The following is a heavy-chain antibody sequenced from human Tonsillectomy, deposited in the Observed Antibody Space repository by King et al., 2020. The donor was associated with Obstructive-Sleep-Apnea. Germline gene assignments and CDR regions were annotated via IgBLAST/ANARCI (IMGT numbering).Heavy chain of an antibody. V-gene: IGHV3-11*01. CDR3: ARDRGVAGLMY. CDR1: VFTFSDYY. CDR2: MSSSGITR. J-gene: IGHJ4*02. Sequence: VQLLESGGGLVKPGGSLRLSFAASVFTFSDYYMSWIRQAPGNVLEWVSYMSSSGITRHYADSVKGRLSISRDNAHNSLYLQMNSLRAEDTAVYYCARDRGVAGLMYWGQGTLVTVSS. D-gene: IGHD6-19*01.